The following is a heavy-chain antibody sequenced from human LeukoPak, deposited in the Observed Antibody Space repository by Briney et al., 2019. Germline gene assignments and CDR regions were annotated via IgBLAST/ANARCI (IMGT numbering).Heavy chain of an antibody. V-gene: IGHV4-59*01. Sequence: SETLSLTCTVSGGSISSYYWSWIRQPPGKGLEWIGYIYYSGSTNYNPSLKSRVTISVDTSKNQFSLKLSSVTAADTAVHYCARTQSYFDYWGQGTLVTVSS. CDR1: GGSISSYY. CDR2: IYYSGST. J-gene: IGHJ4*02. CDR3: ARTQSYFDY. D-gene: IGHD2-21*01.